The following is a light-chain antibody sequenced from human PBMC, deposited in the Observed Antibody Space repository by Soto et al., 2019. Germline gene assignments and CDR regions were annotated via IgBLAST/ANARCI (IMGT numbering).Light chain of an antibody. Sequence: IMVTQSPAALSLSPGDTATLTCRSTSSVHWHLAWYHVRPGQSPRLLISGSSVRANGVPERFSGGGAGTQFPLTIDGLQPEDVAVYYCQQYLQCQFTVGQGTKVDTK. CDR3: QQYLQCQFT. CDR2: GSS. J-gene: IGKJ3*01. CDR1: SSVHWH. V-gene: IGKV3-15*01.